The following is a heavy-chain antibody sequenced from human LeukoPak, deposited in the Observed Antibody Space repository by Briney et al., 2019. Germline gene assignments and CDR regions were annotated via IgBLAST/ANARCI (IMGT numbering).Heavy chain of an antibody. V-gene: IGHV3-23*01. CDR2: ISGSGGST. CDR1: GFTFSSYA. D-gene: IGHD3-10*01. CDR3: AKGPAGYYGSGSYYFDY. J-gene: IGHJ4*02. Sequence: PGGSLRLSCAASGFTFSSYAMSWVRQAPGKGLEWVSAISGSGGSTYYADSVKGRFTISRDNSKNTLYLQMNSLRAEDTAVYYCAKGPAGYYGSGSYYFDYSGQGTLVTVSS.